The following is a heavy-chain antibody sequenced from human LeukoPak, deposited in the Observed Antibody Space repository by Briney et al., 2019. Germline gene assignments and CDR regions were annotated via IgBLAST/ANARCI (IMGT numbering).Heavy chain of an antibody. Sequence: KPGGSLRLSCAASGFTFSSYSMNWVRQAPGKGLEWVSSISSSSSYIYYADSVKGRFTISRDNAKNSLYLQMNSLRAEDTAVYYCAREGLGDTRITIFGVPYYYYMDVWGKGTTVTVSS. D-gene: IGHD3-3*01. V-gene: IGHV3-21*01. J-gene: IGHJ6*03. CDR2: ISSSSSYI. CDR1: GFTFSSYS. CDR3: AREGLGDTRITIFGVPYYYYMDV.